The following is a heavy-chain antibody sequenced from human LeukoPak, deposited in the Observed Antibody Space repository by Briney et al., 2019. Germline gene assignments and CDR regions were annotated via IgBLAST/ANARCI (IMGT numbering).Heavy chain of an antibody. Sequence: GGSLRLSCAASGFTFSSYAMSWVRQAPGKGLEWVSAISGSGGSTYYADSVKGRFTISRDTSKNTLYLQMNSLRAEDTAVYYCAKWGDYDILTGYYDSDYWGQGTLVTVSS. V-gene: IGHV3-23*01. CDR2: ISGSGGST. D-gene: IGHD3-9*01. CDR3: AKWGDYDILTGYYDSDY. CDR1: GFTFSSYA. J-gene: IGHJ4*02.